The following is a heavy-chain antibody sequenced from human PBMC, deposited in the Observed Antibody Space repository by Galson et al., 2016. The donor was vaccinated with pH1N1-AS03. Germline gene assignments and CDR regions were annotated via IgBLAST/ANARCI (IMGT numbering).Heavy chain of an antibody. CDR1: GFTFTSYS. Sequence: SLRLSCAASGFTFTSYSMNWVRQAPGKGLEWVSYISSSSRIMFYADTVKGRFTVSRDNAKNSLYLQMNSLRAEDTALYSCAREVDPYPGETPGWGYWGPGTLVTVSS. CDR3: AREVDPYPGETPGWGY. J-gene: IGHJ4*02. D-gene: IGHD3-16*01. CDR2: ISSSSRIM. V-gene: IGHV3-48*04.